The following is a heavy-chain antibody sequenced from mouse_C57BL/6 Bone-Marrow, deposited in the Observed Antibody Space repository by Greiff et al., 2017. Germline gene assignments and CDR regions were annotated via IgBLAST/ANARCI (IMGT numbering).Heavy chain of an antibody. CDR2: IYPSDSET. V-gene: IGHV1-61*01. Sequence: QVQLKQPGAELVRPGSSVKLSCKASGYTFTSYWMDWVKQRPGQGLEWIGNIYPSDSETHYNQKFKDKATLTVDKSSSTAYMKLSSLTSEDSAVYYCARGDYGSGFDYWGQGTTLTVSS. J-gene: IGHJ2*01. CDR1: GYTFTSYW. CDR3: ARGDYGSGFDY. D-gene: IGHD1-1*01.